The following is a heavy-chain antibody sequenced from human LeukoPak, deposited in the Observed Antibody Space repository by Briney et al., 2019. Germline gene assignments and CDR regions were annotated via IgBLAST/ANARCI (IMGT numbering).Heavy chain of an antibody. J-gene: IGHJ3*02. CDR3: ATVPAAGNKAFDI. D-gene: IGHD6-13*01. CDR1: GYTFTDYY. CDR2: VDPEDGET. Sequence: ASVKVSCKVSGYTFTDYYMHWVQQAPGKGLEWMGLVDPEDGETICAEKFQGRVTITADTSTDTAYMELSSLRSEDTAVYYCATVPAAGNKAFDIWGQGTMVTVSS. V-gene: IGHV1-69-2*01.